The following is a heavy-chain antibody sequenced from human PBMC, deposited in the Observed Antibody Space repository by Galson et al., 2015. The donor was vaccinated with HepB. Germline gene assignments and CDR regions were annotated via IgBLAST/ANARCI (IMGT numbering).Heavy chain of an antibody. CDR2: ISAYNGNT. D-gene: IGHD5-12*01. V-gene: IGHV1-18*04. CDR3: ARGSAVATTRSYYGMDV. Sequence: SVKVSCKASGYTSTSYGISWVRQAPGQGLEWMGWISAYNGNTNYAQKLQGRVTMTTDTSTSTAYMELRSLRSDDTAVYYCARGSAVATTRSYYGMDVWGQGTTVTVSS. J-gene: IGHJ6*02. CDR1: GYTSTSYG.